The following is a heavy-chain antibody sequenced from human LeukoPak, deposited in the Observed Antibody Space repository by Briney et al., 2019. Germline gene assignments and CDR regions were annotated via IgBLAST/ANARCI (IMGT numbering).Heavy chain of an antibody. V-gene: IGHV3-23*01. CDR3: AKDASSSWRWGAFDI. CDR2: ITGSGSST. Sequence: GGSLRLSCAASGFSFSNYVMTWVRQAPGKGLEWVSSITGSGSSTYYADSVKGRFTISRDSSKNTLYLQMNSLRAEDTAVYYYAKDASSSWRWGAFDIWGQGTMVTVSS. CDR1: GFSFSNYV. J-gene: IGHJ3*02. D-gene: IGHD6-13*01.